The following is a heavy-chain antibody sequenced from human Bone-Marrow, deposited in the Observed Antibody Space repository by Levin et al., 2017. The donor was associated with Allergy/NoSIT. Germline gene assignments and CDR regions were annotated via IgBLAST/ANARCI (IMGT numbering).Heavy chain of an antibody. CDR2: ISGSGGST. J-gene: IGHJ5*02. V-gene: IGHV3-23*01. Sequence: LSLTCAASGFTFSSYAMSWVRQAPGKGLEWVSAISGSGGSTYYADSVKGRFTISRDNSKNTLYLQMNSLRAEDTAVYYCARGQQIFGVVPGNRWFDPWGQGTLVTVSS. D-gene: IGHD3-3*01. CDR3: ARGQQIFGVVPGNRWFDP. CDR1: GFTFSSYA.